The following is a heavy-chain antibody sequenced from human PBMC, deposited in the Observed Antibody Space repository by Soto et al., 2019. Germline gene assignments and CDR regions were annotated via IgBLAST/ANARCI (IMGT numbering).Heavy chain of an antibody. CDR2: ISYSGST. CDR1: GGSISSYY. J-gene: IGHJ4*02. Sequence: PSETLSLTCTVSGGSISSYYWSLIRQPPGKGLEWIGYISYSGSTNYNPSLKSRVTISVSTSNNQFSLKLTSVSAADTAMYYCARSPYTSGWSSYWGQGTRVTVAS. V-gene: IGHV4-59*01. D-gene: IGHD6-19*01. CDR3: ARSPYTSGWSSY.